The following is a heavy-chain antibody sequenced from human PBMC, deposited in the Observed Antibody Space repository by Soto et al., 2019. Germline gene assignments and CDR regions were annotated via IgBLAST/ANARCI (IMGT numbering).Heavy chain of an antibody. D-gene: IGHD3-10*01. V-gene: IGHV3-21*01. CDR1: GFTFSSYS. J-gene: IGHJ6*03. Sequence: GGSLRLSCAASGFTFSSYSMNWVRQAPGKGLEWVSSISSSSSYIYYADSVKGRFTISRDNAKNSLYLQMNSLRAEDMAVYYCARDREVRGVILSYYYYMDVWGKGTTVTVSS. CDR2: ISSSSSYI. CDR3: ARDREVRGVILSYYYYMDV.